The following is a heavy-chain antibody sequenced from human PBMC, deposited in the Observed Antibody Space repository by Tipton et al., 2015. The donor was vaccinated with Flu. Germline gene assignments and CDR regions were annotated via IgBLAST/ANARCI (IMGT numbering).Heavy chain of an antibody. V-gene: IGHV1-46*01. J-gene: IGHJ4*02. CDR3: ARDRGFGAYTFDY. CDR1: GYTFTNYN. CDR2: IYPAGGGT. D-gene: IGHD3-10*01. Sequence: QLVQSGAEVKKPGASVRISCTASGYTFTNYNMHWVRQAPGQGPEWMGIIYPAGGGTTYAQTFQGRVTLTRDKSTSTVYMELSSLRSEDTAFYYCARDRGFGAYTFDYWGQGTLVTVAS.